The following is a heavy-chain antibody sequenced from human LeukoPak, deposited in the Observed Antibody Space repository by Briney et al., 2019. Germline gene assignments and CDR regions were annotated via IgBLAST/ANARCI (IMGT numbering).Heavy chain of an antibody. CDR3: ARAAAGLGNWFDP. D-gene: IGHD6-13*01. CDR2: MYYHGYT. Sequence: SETLSLTCTVSGGSSGAIRSYYWTWVRQPPGKGLGWIGHMYYHGYTHYNPSLKSRVTISIDTSKSQFSLNLSSVTDADTAVYCCARAAAGLGNWFDPWGQGTLVSVSS. J-gene: IGHJ5*02. CDR1: GGSSGAIRSYY. V-gene: IGHV4-59*01.